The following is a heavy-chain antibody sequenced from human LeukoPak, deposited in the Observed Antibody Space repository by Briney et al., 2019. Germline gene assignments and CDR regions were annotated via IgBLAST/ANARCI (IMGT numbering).Heavy chain of an antibody. CDR2: MYSGGTT. Sequence: PGGSLRLSCAASGFSVSTNFMNWVLQAPGRGLGWVSVMYSGGTTSYADSVKGRFTISRDNSKNTVSLQMNSLRIDDTAVYYCAREGYSSGSRTGIDYWGQGTLVTVSS. D-gene: IGHD5-18*01. J-gene: IGHJ4*02. CDR3: AREGYSSGSRTGIDY. CDR1: GFSVSTNF. V-gene: IGHV3-53*05.